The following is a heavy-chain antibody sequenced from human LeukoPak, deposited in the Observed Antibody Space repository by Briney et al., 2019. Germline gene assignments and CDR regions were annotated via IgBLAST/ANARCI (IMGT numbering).Heavy chain of an antibody. CDR1: GFTLSSYA. V-gene: IGHV3-23*01. Sequence: GGSLRLSCAASGFTLSSYAMGWVRQAPGKGLGWVSGISGSGGSTYYADSVKGRFTISRDNSKNTLYLQMNSLRAEDTAVYYCAKDRKNTMIVVGFDYWGQGTLVTVSS. CDR2: ISGSGGST. CDR3: AKDRKNTMIVVGFDY. D-gene: IGHD3-22*01. J-gene: IGHJ4*02.